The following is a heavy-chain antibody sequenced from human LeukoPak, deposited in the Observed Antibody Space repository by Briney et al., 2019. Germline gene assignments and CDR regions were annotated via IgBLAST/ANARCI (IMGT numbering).Heavy chain of an antibody. J-gene: IGHJ4*02. Sequence: GGSLRLSCAASGFIFDDYGMTWVRQGPGKGLEWVSGINCDGYSTGYADSVRGRFTISRDNAKSTLYLQMNSLRPEDTALYYCVRDLRTDYAFDSWGQGTLVTVSS. CDR1: GFIFDDYG. V-gene: IGHV3-20*04. CDR2: INCDGYST. CDR3: VRDLRTDYAFDS. D-gene: IGHD4/OR15-4a*01.